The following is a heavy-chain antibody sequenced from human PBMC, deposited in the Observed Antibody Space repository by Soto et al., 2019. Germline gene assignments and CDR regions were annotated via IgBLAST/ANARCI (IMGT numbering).Heavy chain of an antibody. Sequence: TLSLTCAVSGGSVSSGGYSWSWIRQTPGKGLEWIGYIYESRSTNYNKSLKSRVTISLDRSKNHVSLRLSSVTAADTAIYYCARELRARFDPWGQGALVTVSS. J-gene: IGHJ5*02. D-gene: IGHD3-16*01. V-gene: IGHV4-30-2*01. CDR1: GGSVSSGGYS. CDR2: IYESRST. CDR3: ARELRARFDP.